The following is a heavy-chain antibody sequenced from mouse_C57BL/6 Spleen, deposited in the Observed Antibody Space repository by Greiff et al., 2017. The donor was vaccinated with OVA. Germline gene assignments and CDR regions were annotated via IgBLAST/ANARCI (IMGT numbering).Heavy chain of an antibody. J-gene: IGHJ4*01. D-gene: IGHD3-3*01. V-gene: IGHV1-52*01. Sequence: QVQLQQPGAELVRPGSSVKLSCKASGYTFTSYWMHWVKQRPIQGLEWIGNIDPSDSETHYNQKFKDKATLTVDKSSSTAYMQLSSLTSEDSAVYYCARGPGRYAMDYWGQGTSVTVSS. CDR1: GYTFTSYW. CDR3: ARGPGRYAMDY. CDR2: IDPSDSET.